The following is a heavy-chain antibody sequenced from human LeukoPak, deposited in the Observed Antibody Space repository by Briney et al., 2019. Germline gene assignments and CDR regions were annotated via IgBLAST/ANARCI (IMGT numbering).Heavy chain of an antibody. J-gene: IGHJ4*02. D-gene: IGHD5-18*01. Sequence: ASVKVSCKASGYTFTSYYMHWVRQAPGQGLEWMGIINPSGGSTSYAQKFQGRVTMTRDTSTSTVYMELSSLRSEDTAVYYCAREGYSYGYVRGYLFDYWGQGTLVTVSS. V-gene: IGHV1-46*01. CDR3: AREGYSYGYVRGYLFDY. CDR1: GYTFTSYY. CDR2: INPSGGST.